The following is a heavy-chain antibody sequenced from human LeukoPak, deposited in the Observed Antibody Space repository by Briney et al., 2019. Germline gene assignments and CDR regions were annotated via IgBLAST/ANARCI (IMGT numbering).Heavy chain of an antibody. J-gene: IGHJ6*02. CDR2: INHSGST. Sequence: SETLSLTCAVYGGSLSGYYWSWIRQPPGKGLEWIGEINHSGSTNYNPSLKSRVTISVDTSKNQFSLKLSSVTAADTAVYYCARLRYFDWLFRYYYGMDVWGQGTTVTVSS. CDR1: GGSLSGYY. V-gene: IGHV4-34*01. D-gene: IGHD3-9*01. CDR3: ARLRYFDWLFRYYYGMDV.